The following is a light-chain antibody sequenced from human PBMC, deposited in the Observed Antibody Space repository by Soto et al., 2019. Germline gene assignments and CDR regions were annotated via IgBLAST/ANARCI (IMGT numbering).Light chain of an antibody. J-gene: IGKJ1*01. CDR1: QSISTY. V-gene: IGKV1-39*01. CDR2: RAS. Sequence: DIQMTQSPSSLSAXXXXXXXXXXXXSQSISTYLNWYQQKPGTAPKLLIYRASSVKSGVPPRFSGSGSGRDFTLTISSLRPEDIATYFCQHSYSSPPWTFGQGTKVDIK. CDR3: QHSYSSPPWT.